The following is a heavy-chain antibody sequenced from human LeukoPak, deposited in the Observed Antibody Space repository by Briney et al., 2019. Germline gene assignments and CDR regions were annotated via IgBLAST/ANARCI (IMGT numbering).Heavy chain of an antibody. D-gene: IGHD3-22*01. CDR2: INDSGRA. V-gene: IGHV4-34*01. Sequence: PSETLSLTCAVYGGPFSGYYWSWIRQPPGKGLEWIGEINDSGRANYNPSLKSRVTISVDMSKNQFSLKLSSVTAADTAVYYCARARGDYYDSSGYYSAFDYWGQGTLVTVSS. J-gene: IGHJ4*02. CDR1: GGPFSGYY. CDR3: ARARGDYYDSSGYYSAFDY.